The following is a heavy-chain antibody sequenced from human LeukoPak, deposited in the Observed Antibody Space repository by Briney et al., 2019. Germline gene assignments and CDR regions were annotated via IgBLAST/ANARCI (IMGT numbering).Heavy chain of an antibody. CDR3: ARGGIQVSGIDEFDY. CDR2: ICIRGDT. CDR1: GFTFIDYD. J-gene: IGHJ4*02. D-gene: IGHD6-19*01. Sequence: GGSLRLSCAASGFTFIDYDMHSVRPVLGKGVERVSAICIRGDTHYSGSVKGRFTISRENAESSLYLQMNSLRAEDTAVYYCARGGIQVSGIDEFDYWGQGTLVTVSS. V-gene: IGHV3-13*01.